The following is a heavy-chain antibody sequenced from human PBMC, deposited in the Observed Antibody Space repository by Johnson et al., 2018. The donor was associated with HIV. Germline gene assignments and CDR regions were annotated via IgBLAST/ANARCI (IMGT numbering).Heavy chain of an antibody. V-gene: IGHV3-74*02. CDR2: INSDGSST. J-gene: IGHJ3*02. CDR1: GFTFSSYW. D-gene: IGHD6-13*01. Sequence: VQLVESGGGLVQPGGSLRLSCAASGFTFSSYWMHWVRQAPGKGLVWVSRINSDGSSTRYADSVKGRFTISRDNAKNTLYLQMNSLRAEDTAVYYCARVGSSWGRDAFDIGGQGTMVTVSS. CDR3: ARVGSSWGRDAFDI.